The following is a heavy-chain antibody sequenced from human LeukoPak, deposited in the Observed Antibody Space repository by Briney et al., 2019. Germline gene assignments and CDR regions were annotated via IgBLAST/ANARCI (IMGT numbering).Heavy chain of an antibody. Sequence: GGSLRLSCAASGFTFSNHEMNWVRQAPGKGPEWLSYISSSGGTIYYADSVKGRFTISRDNARNSLYLQMNSLRAEDTAVYYCARDNNWNYPDYWGQGTLVTVSS. V-gene: IGHV3-48*03. D-gene: IGHD1-7*01. CDR1: GFTFSNHE. CDR3: ARDNNWNYPDY. J-gene: IGHJ4*02. CDR2: ISSSGGTI.